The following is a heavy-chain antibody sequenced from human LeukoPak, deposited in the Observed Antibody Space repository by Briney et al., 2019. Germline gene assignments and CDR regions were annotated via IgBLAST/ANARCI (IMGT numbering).Heavy chain of an antibody. Sequence: GSTVKVSCKASGGTFSSYAISWVRQAPGQGLEWMGGIIPIFGTANYAQKFQGRVTITADESTSTAYMELSSLRSEDTAVYYCARMSGTMTFKNWFDPWGQGTLVTVSS. CDR2: IIPIFGTA. CDR1: GGTFSSYA. J-gene: IGHJ5*02. V-gene: IGHV1-69*01. D-gene: IGHD1-14*01. CDR3: ARMSGTMTFKNWFDP.